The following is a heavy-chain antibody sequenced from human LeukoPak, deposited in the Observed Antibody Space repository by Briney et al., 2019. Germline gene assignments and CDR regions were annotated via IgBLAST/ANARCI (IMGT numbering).Heavy chain of an antibody. D-gene: IGHD2-2*01. CDR2: ISYDGSNK. CDR1: GFTFSSYG. CDR3: AKSGYCSSTSCSGDFDY. Sequence: GRSLRLSCAASGFTFSSYGMHWVRQAPGKGLEWVAVISYDGSNKYYADSVKGRFTISRDNSKNTLYLQMNSLRAEDTVVYYCAKSGYCSSTSCSGDFDYWGQGTLVTVSS. J-gene: IGHJ4*02. V-gene: IGHV3-30*18.